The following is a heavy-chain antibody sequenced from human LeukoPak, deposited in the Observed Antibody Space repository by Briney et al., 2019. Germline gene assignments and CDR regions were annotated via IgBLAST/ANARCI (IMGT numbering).Heavy chain of an antibody. CDR3: ARGYCSGGSCYSYYYYNYMDV. Sequence: PSETLSLTCAVSGGAISSSNWWSWVRQPPGKGLEWIGEMYHSGSTNHNPSLKSRVTISVDTSKNQFSLKLSSVTAADTAVYYCARGYCSGGSCYSYYYYNYMDVWGKGTTVTVSS. D-gene: IGHD2-15*01. CDR2: MYHSGST. CDR1: GGAISSSNW. J-gene: IGHJ6*03. V-gene: IGHV4-4*02.